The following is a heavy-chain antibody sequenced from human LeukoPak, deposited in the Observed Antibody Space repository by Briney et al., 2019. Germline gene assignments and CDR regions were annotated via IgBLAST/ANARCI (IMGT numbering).Heavy chain of an antibody. V-gene: IGHV3-11*01. CDR2: ISSSGNTI. CDR3: ARGQDLSFDY. Sequence: GGSLRLSCAVSGLIFSDNQMAWIRQAPGKGLEWVSHISSSGNTIYYVDSVKGRFTISRDDAKNTVYLQMNSLRAEDTAVYYCARGQDLSFDYWGQGTLVTVSS. J-gene: IGHJ4*02. CDR1: GLIFSDNQ. D-gene: IGHD3-3*01.